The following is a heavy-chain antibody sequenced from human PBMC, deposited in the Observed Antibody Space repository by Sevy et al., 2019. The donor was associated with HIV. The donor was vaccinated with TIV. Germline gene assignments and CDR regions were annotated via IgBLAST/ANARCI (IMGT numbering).Heavy chain of an antibody. V-gene: IGHV3-30*04. CDR1: GFTFSSYA. CDR3: ARDSSARSDSGLSSSWVFAFDI. J-gene: IGHJ3*02. CDR2: ISYDGSNK. Sequence: GGSLRLSCAASGFTFSSYAMHWVRQAPGKGLEWVAVISYDGSNKYYADSVKGRFTISRDNAEKTLYLQMNSLRAEDTALYFCARDSSARSDSGLSSSWVFAFDIWGQGTMVTVSS. D-gene: IGHD6-13*01.